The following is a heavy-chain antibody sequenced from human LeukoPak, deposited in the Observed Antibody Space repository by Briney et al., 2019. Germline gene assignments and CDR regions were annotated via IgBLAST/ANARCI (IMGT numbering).Heavy chain of an antibody. CDR3: ARGRTYYDILTGQGRRGYWFDP. CDR2: INHSGST. D-gene: IGHD3-9*01. Sequence: SETLSLTCAVYGASFSGYYWSWIRQPPGKRLEWIGEINHSGSTNYNPSLKSRVTISVDTSKNQFSLKLSSVTAADTAVYYCARGRTYYDILTGQGRRGYWFDPWGQGTLVTVSS. J-gene: IGHJ5*02. V-gene: IGHV4-34*01. CDR1: GASFSGYY.